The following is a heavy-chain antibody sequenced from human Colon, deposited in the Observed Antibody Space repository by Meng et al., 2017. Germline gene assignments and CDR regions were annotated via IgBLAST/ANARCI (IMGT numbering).Heavy chain of an antibody. CDR3: ARQVGKYWYFDV. Sequence: QVELQEAGPGLVKPSQPVSLTCTFSGATINSGCYFWTWIRQLPGKGLEWIGYIDDSGTTKYNPSLKNSLTISRDTSKNEFSLKLGSVTAADTAVYYCARQVGKYWYFDVWGRGTLVTVSS. J-gene: IGHJ2*01. V-gene: IGHV4-31*01. CDR1: GATINSGCYF. CDR2: IDDSGTT. D-gene: IGHD2-2*01.